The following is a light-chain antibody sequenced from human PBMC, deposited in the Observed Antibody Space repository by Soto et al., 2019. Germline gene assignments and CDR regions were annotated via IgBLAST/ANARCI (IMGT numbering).Light chain of an antibody. Sequence: QSVLTQPHSASVSPGQSVTISCTGTSSDVGGYNYVSWYQQHPGKAPKLMIYEVSKRPSGVPDRFSGSKSGNTASLTVSGLQAEDEADYYCSSYAGSNNVVFGGGTKLTVL. CDR3: SSYAGSNNVV. CDR1: SSDVGGYNY. V-gene: IGLV2-8*01. J-gene: IGLJ2*01. CDR2: EVS.